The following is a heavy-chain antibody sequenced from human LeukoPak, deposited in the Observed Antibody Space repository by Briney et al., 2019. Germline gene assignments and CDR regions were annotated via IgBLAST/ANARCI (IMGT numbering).Heavy chain of an antibody. D-gene: IGHD2-21*01. CDR3: ARDYCGGCLYYYYYYMDV. CDR2: ISTSSSTI. V-gene: IGHV3-48*01. J-gene: IGHJ6*03. Sequence: PGGSLRLSCAASGFTFSDYSMNWVRQAPGKGLEWVSYISTSSSTIYYADSVKGRFTISRDNSKNTLHLQMNSLRAEDTAVYYCARDYCGGCLYYYYYYMDVWGKGTTVTVSS. CDR1: GFTFSDYS.